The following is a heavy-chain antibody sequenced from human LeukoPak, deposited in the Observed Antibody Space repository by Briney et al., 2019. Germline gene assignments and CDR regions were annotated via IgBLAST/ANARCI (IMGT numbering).Heavy chain of an antibody. CDR2: ISYDGINK. CDR1: GVTFSSYG. D-gene: IGHD5-24*01. Sequence: PGRSLRLSCAASGVTFSSYGMHWVRQAPGKGLEWLAVISYDGINKYYADSVKGRFTISRDNSKNTLYLQMNSLRAEDTAVYYSEKDLMAKNHPETFDIWGKGTMVTVSS. V-gene: IGHV3-30*18. J-gene: IGHJ3*02. CDR3: EKDLMAKNHPETFDI.